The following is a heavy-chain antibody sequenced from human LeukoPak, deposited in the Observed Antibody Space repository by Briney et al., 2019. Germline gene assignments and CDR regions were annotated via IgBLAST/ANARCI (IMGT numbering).Heavy chain of an antibody. CDR3: AKESASSGWFRGGYFDC. V-gene: IGHV3-30*02. CDR2: IRYDGSNK. J-gene: IGHJ4*02. Sequence: GGSLRLSCATSGFTFSSYGMHWVRQAPGKGLEWVAFIRYDGSNKYYADSVEGRFTISRDNAKNTLYLQMNSLRAEDTAVYYCAKESASSGWFRGGYFDCWGQGTLVTVSS. CDR1: GFTFSSYG. D-gene: IGHD6-19*01.